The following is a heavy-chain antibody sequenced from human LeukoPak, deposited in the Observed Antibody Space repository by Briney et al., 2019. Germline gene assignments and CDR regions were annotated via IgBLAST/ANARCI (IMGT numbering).Heavy chain of an antibody. CDR2: IYYSGST. CDR3: ARGTTYSGNYGFDP. CDR1: GGSISSSSYY. J-gene: IGHJ5*02. V-gene: IGHV4-39*07. D-gene: IGHD1-26*01. Sequence: PSETLSLTSTVSGGSISSSSYYWHWIRQPPGKGLEWIGYIYYSGSTNYNPSLKSRVTISLDTSKNQFSLNLSSVTAADTAVYYCARGTTYSGNYGFDPGGQGTLVSVSS.